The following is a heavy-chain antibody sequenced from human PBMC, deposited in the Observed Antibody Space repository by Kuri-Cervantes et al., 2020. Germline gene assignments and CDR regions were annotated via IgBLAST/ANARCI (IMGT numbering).Heavy chain of an antibody. D-gene: IGHD3-10*01. CDR1: GFTFSSYG. J-gene: IGHJ4*02. V-gene: IGHV3-30*03. CDR2: ISYDGSNK. CDR3: ARGGAKGFKGLDY. Sequence: GGSLRLSCAASGFTFSSYGMHWVRQAPGKGLEWVAVISYDGSNKYYADSVKGRFTISRDNAKNTLYLQMNSLRAEDTAVYYCARGGAKGFKGLDYWGQGTLVTVSS.